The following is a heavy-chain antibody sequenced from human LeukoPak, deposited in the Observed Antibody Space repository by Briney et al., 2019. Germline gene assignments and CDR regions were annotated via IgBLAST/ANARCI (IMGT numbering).Heavy chain of an antibody. CDR3: ARSCSSTSCYSSADWFDP. CDR2: IYHSGST. Sequence: PSGTLSLTGAVSGGSISSSNWWSWVRQPPGKGLEWIGEIYHSGSTNYNPSLKSRVTISVDKSKNQFSLKLSSVTAADTAVYYCARSCSSTSCYSSADWFDPWGQGTLVTVSS. D-gene: IGHD2-2*01. CDR1: GGSISSSNW. V-gene: IGHV4-4*02. J-gene: IGHJ5*02.